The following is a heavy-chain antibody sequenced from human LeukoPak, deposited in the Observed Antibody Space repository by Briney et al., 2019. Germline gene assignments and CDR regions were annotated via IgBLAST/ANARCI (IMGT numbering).Heavy chain of an antibody. CDR2: ISYDGSNK. CDR1: GFTFSSYA. D-gene: IGHD3-9*01. J-gene: IGHJ4*02. CDR3: ARAHDIGTNDY. V-gene: IGHV3-30-3*01. Sequence: PGGSLRLSCAASGFTFSSYAMHWVRQAPGKGLEWVAVISYDGSNKYYADSVKGRFTISRDNSKNTLYLQMNSLRAEDTAVYYCARAHDIGTNDYWGQGTLVTVSS.